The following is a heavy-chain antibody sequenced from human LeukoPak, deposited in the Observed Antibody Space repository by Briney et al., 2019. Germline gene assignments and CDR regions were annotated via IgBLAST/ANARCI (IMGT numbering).Heavy chain of an antibody. J-gene: IGHJ4*02. Sequence: ASVTVSCKASGYTFTTYGITWVRQAPGQGLEWMGWISAYNGDTNYAQKLQGRVTMTTDTSTSTAYMELRSLRSDDTAVYYCARLHDGYRYGADYWGQGTLVTAS. CDR2: ISAYNGDT. V-gene: IGHV1-18*01. D-gene: IGHD5-18*01. CDR1: GYTFTTYG. CDR3: ARLHDGYRYGADY.